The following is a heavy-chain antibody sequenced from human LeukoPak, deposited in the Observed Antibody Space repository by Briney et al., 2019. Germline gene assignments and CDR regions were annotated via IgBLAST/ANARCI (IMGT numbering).Heavy chain of an antibody. Sequence: GGSLRLSCAASGFTFSTYAVNWVRQAPGKGLEWVSTISGSGGSTYYADSVKGRFTISRDNSKNTLYLQMNSLRAEDTAVYYCAKEEYHDSSGYYSYWGQGTLVTVSS. J-gene: IGHJ4*02. CDR1: GFTFSTYA. V-gene: IGHV3-23*01. CDR3: AKEEYHDSSGYYSY. D-gene: IGHD3-22*01. CDR2: ISGSGGST.